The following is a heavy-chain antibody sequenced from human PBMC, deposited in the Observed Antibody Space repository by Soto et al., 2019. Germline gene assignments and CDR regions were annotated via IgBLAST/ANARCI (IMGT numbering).Heavy chain of an antibody. CDR3: ARDGSGEQWLTQLDS. Sequence: QVQLVQSGAEVKKPGASVSVSCKASGYIFGTYGITWVRQAPGQGLEYMGWISAHNGNTNYAQNFRGKGNMTTNTSKSTAYMELGRLGSDDTALYYCARDGSGEQWLTQLDSWGQGTLVTVSS. CDR2: ISAHNGNT. V-gene: IGHV1-18*01. J-gene: IGHJ4*02. CDR1: GYIFGTYG. D-gene: IGHD6-19*01.